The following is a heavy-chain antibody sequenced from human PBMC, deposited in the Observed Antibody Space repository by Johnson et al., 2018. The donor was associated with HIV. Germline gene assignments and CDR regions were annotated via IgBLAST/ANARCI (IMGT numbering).Heavy chain of an antibody. J-gene: IGHJ3*02. V-gene: IGHV3-30*04. Sequence: QVQLVESGGGVVQPGRSLRLSCAASRFTLSSYAMHWVRQAPGKGLEWVAAISYDGSNKYYADSVKGRFTISRDNSKNTLYLQMNSLRAEDTAVYYCAKDQGDSGSYLVGAFDIWGQGTMVTVSS. D-gene: IGHD1-26*01. CDR2: ISYDGSNK. CDR1: RFTLSSYA. CDR3: AKDQGDSGSYLVGAFDI.